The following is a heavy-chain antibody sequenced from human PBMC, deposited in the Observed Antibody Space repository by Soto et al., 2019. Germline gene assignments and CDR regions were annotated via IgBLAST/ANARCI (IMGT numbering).Heavy chain of an antibody. D-gene: IGHD3-22*01. CDR1: GFTFSSYD. V-gene: IGHV3-13*01. Sequence: EVQLVESGGGLVQPGGSLRLSCAASGFTFSSYDMHWVRQATGKGLEWVSAIGTAGDTYYPGSVKGRFTIYRENAKNSLYLQINSLRAEDTAVYYCARWAYYYDSSGYTAHDAFDIWGQGTMVTVSS. CDR3: ARWAYYYDSSGYTAHDAFDI. CDR2: IGTAGDT. J-gene: IGHJ3*02.